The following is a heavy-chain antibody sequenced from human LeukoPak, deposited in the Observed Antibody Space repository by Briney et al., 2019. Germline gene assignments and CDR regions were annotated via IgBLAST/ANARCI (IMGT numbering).Heavy chain of an antibody. J-gene: IGHJ4*02. Sequence: GESLKISCKGSGYSFTSYWIGWVRQMPGKGLEWMGIIYPGDSDTRYSPSFQGQVTISADKSINTAYLQWSSLKASDTAMYYCARRVDYDFWSSGYFDYWGQGTLVTVSS. CDR1: GYSFTSYW. D-gene: IGHD3-3*01. CDR2: IYPGDSDT. V-gene: IGHV5-51*01. CDR3: ARRVDYDFWSSGYFDY.